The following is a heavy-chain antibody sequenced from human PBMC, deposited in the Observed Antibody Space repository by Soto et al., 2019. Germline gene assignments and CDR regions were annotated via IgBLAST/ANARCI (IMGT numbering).Heavy chain of an antibody. J-gene: IGHJ4*02. CDR2: IGTAGDT. CDR1: GFSSSNYD. V-gene: IGHV3-13*01. D-gene: IGHD6-19*01. CDR3: ARVRSGGWCDY. Sequence: HPGGSLRLSCAASGFSSSNYDMHWVRQATGKGLEWVSGIGTAGDTYYSGSVKGRFTISRENAENSMYLQMNSLRAGDTAVYYCARVRSGGWCDYWGQGTLVTVSS.